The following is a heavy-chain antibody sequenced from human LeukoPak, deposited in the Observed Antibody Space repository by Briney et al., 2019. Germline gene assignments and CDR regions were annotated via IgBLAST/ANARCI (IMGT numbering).Heavy chain of an antibody. CDR3: ARSRVAATLGY. CDR1: GYTFTGYY. CDR2: INPSGGST. V-gene: IGHV1-46*01. Sequence: ASVKVSCKASGYTFTGYYLHWVRQAPGQGLEWMGIINPSGGSTSYAQKFQGRVTMTRDTSTSTVYMELSSLRSEDTAVYYCARSRVAATLGYWGQGTLVTVSS. D-gene: IGHD2-15*01. J-gene: IGHJ4*02.